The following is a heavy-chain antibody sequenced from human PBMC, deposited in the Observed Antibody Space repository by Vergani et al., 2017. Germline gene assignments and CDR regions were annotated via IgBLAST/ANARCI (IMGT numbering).Heavy chain of an antibody. CDR3: ARVGAVAGPYYFDY. V-gene: IGHV1-18*04. CDR2: INAGNGNT. J-gene: IGHJ4*02. CDR1: GYTFTSYG. D-gene: IGHD6-19*01. Sequence: QVQLVQSGAEVKKPGASVKVSCKASGYTFTSYGISWVRQAPGQGLEWMGWINAGNGNTKYSQKFQGRVTITRDTSASTAYMELSSLRSEDTAVYYCARVGAVAGPYYFDYWGQGTLVTVSS.